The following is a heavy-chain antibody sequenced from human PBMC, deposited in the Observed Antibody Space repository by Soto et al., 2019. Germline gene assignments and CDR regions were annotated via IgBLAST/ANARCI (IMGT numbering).Heavy chain of an antibody. CDR2: IWYDGSNK. Sequence: QVQLVESGGGVVQPGRSLRLSCAASGFTFSSYGMHWVRQAPGKGLEWVAVIWYDGSNKYYSDSVKCRFNISRDNSKNTVYLQMNSLRAEDTAVYYCARDWEVQLWIQLWFPDYWGQGTLVTVSS. V-gene: IGHV3-33*01. D-gene: IGHD5-18*01. CDR3: ARDWEVQLWIQLWFPDY. CDR1: GFTFSSYG. J-gene: IGHJ4*02.